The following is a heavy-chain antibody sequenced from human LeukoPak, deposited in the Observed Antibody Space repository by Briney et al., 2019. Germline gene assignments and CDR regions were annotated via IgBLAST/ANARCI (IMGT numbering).Heavy chain of an antibody. D-gene: IGHD1-26*01. V-gene: IGHV3-74*01. CDR2: INDDGSAT. CDR1: GFTFSNYW. CDR3: AKGSSYSPTLRYYYYYYMDV. Sequence: PGGSLRLSCAASGFTFSNYWMHWVRQVPGKGLVWVSRINDDGSATFYADSVKGRFTISRDNSKNTLYLQMNSLRAEDTAVYYCAKGSSYSPTLRYYYYYYMDVWGKGTTVTVSS. J-gene: IGHJ6*03.